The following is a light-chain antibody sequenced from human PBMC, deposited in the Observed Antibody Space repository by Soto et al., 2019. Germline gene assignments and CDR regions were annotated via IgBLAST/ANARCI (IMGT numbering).Light chain of an antibody. CDR1: QSVSDIY. CDR2: DIS. Sequence: EIVLTQSPGTLSLSPGERATLSCRASQSVSDIYLAWFQQKPGQSPRLLIYDISTRATGIPDRISGSGSGTDFTLTISRLEPEDFAVYYCQLHGDSPTFGGGTKVEIK. CDR3: QLHGDSPT. V-gene: IGKV3-20*01. J-gene: IGKJ4*01.